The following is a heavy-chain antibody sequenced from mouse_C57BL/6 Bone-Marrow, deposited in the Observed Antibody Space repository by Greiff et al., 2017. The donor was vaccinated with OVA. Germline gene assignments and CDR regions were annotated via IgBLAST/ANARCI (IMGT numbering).Heavy chain of an antibody. CDR2: IYPRSGNT. CDR1: GYTFTSYG. J-gene: IGHJ4*01. V-gene: IGHV1-81*01. D-gene: IGHD2-5*01. CDR3: ARYLYSNFYYYAMDY. Sequence: VKLMESGAELARPGASVKLSCKASGYTFTSYGISWVKQRTGQGLEWIGEIYPRSGNTYYNEKFKGKATLTADKSSSTAYMELRSLTSEDSAVYFCARYLYSNFYYYAMDYWGQGTSVTVSS.